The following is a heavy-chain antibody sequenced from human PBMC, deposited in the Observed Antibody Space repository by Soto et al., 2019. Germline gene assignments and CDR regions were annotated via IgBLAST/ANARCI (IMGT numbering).Heavy chain of an antibody. Sequence: QVQLVESGGGVVQPGRSLRLSCAASGFTFSSYAMHWVRQAPGKGLEWVAVISYDGSNKYYADSVKGRFTISRDNSKKTLYLQMNSRRAEDAAVYYCARDLLDIVLVPAARHYYYYYGMDVWGQGTTVTVSS. CDR2: ISYDGSNK. CDR1: GFTFSSYA. J-gene: IGHJ6*02. CDR3: ARDLLDIVLVPAARHYYYYYGMDV. V-gene: IGHV3-30-3*01. D-gene: IGHD2-2*03.